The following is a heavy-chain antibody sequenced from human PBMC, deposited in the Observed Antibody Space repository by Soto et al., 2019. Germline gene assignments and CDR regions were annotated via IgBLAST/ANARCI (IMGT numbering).Heavy chain of an antibody. Sequence: SQTLSLPCPSSGDSVLRNSAAWNEIRQSPSRDLELLGRTYYRSKWYNDYAVSVKSRITINRDTSKNQFFLQLNSVTPEDTAVYYCAREDHWQPLSLDAWGQASKVSVSS. CDR2: TYYRSKWYN. D-gene: IGHD2-2*01. V-gene: IGHV6-1*01. CDR3: AREDHWQPLSLDA. J-gene: IGHJ6*02. CDR1: GDSVLRNSAA.